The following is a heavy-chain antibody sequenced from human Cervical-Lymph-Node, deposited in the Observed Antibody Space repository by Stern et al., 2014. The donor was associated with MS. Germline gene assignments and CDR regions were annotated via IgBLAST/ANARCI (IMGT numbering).Heavy chain of an antibody. Sequence: VQLVVSGAGMKKPGSSVKVSCKASGGSFSRYAVHWVRQAPGQAPEWRGGIIPMLGAANYAQKFQGRVTRIADESTSTVYMEMITLTSEDTAVYYCTREATAHSGTFDFWGQGTLVTV. D-gene: IGHD1-14*01. CDR1: GGSFSRYA. J-gene: IGHJ4*02. CDR3: TREATAHSGTFDF. CDR2: IIPMLGAA. V-gene: IGHV1-69*01.